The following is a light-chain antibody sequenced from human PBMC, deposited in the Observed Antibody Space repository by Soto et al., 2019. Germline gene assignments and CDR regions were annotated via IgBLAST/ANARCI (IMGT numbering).Light chain of an antibody. V-gene: IGKV1-5*01. CDR2: DAS. CDR3: QQYNSYSGT. J-gene: IGKJ1*01. Sequence: DSQVTQSHSTLSTSAGDAGTVTCRASQSVSGWLAWYQQKPGEAPKLLIYDASALPRGVPSRFSGSGSGTEFTLTISSLQPDDFATYYCQQYNSYSGTFGQGTKVDIK. CDR1: QSVSGW.